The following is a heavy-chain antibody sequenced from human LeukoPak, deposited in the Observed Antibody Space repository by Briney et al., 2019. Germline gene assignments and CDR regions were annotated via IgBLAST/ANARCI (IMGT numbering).Heavy chain of an antibody. CDR1: GGSIRSYY. CDR3: ARDPSGYFNY. J-gene: IGHJ4*02. D-gene: IGHD3-22*01. V-gene: IGHV4-59*01. CDR2: IYNSGST. Sequence: SETLSLTCTVSGGSIRSYYWSWIRQPPGKGLEWIGYIYNSGSTNYNPSLKSRVTISVDTSKNQFSLKLSSMTAADTAVYYCARDPSGYFNYWGQGTLATVSS.